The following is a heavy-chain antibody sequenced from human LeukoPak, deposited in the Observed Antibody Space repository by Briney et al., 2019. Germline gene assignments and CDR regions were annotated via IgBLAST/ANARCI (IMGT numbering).Heavy chain of an antibody. J-gene: IGHJ4*02. CDR2: IYYSGST. D-gene: IGHD6-19*01. V-gene: IGHV4-59*01. CDR3: ARVSSRAPATVAGKHYFDY. Sequence: SETLSLTCTVSSGSISGYYWSWIRQPPGKGLEWIGYIYYSGSTNYNPSLKSRVTISVDTSKNQFSLKLSSVTAADTAVYYCARVSSRAPATVAGKHYFDYWGQGTLVTVSS. CDR1: SGSISGYY.